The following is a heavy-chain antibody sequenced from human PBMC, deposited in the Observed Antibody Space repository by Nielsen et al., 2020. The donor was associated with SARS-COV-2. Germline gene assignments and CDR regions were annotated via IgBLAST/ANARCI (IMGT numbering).Heavy chain of an antibody. J-gene: IGHJ4*02. CDR1: GASISSNTW. CDR3: ARGRLDAEF. Sequence: SETLSLTCAVSGASISSNTWWSWVRQPPGQGLEWAGEISHTGSTNYNPSLKSRVTMSVDKSKNQFSLKLSSVTAADTAVYYCARGRLDAEFWGRGTLVTVSS. V-gene: IGHV4-4*02. D-gene: IGHD3-10*01. CDR2: ISHTGST.